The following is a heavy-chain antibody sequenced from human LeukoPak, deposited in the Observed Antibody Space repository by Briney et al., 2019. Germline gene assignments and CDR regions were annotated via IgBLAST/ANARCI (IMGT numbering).Heavy chain of an antibody. Sequence: GASVKVSCKASGGTFSSYAISWVRQAPGQGLEWMGGIIPIFGTANYAQKFQGRVTITADESTSTAYMELSSLRSEDTAVYYCARRRIGVYDAFDIWGQGTMVTVSS. CDR1: GGTFSSYA. CDR2: IIPIFGTA. CDR3: ARRRIGVYDAFDI. J-gene: IGHJ3*02. D-gene: IGHD2-8*01. V-gene: IGHV1-69*01.